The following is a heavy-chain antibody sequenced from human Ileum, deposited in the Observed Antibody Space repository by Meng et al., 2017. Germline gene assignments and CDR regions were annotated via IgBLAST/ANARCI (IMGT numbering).Heavy chain of an antibody. D-gene: IGHD5-24*01. CDR2: IFYTGTT. CDR3: ARDVMGIRDGAVEDY. CDR1: GGTLSSAGYY. V-gene: IGHV4-31*03. J-gene: IGHJ4*02. Sequence: QVQLQESGSGLVKPSQTLSLTCPVPGGTLSSAGYYWSWIRQFPGKGLEWIGFIFYTGTTYYNPSLESRVTISVDTSKNQYYLKMNSVTAADTAVYYCARDVMGIRDGAVEDYWGQGTLVTVSS.